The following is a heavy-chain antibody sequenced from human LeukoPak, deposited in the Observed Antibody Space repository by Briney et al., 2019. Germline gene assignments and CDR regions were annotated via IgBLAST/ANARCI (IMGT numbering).Heavy chain of an antibody. Sequence: GASVKVSCTASRGTFSSYAISWVRQAPGQGLEWMGGIIPIFGTANYAQKFQGRVTITADESTSTAYMELSSLRSEDTAVYYCAREWIEAAGFDPWGQGTLVTVSS. CDR1: RGTFSSYA. D-gene: IGHD6-13*01. J-gene: IGHJ5*02. V-gene: IGHV1-69*13. CDR2: IIPIFGTA. CDR3: AREWIEAAGFDP.